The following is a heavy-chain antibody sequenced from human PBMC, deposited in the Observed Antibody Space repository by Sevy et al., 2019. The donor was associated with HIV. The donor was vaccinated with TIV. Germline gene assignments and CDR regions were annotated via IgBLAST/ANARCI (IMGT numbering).Heavy chain of an antibody. CDR1: GFTFSSYG. V-gene: IGHV3-30*18. CDR2: ISYDGSNK. Sequence: GGSLRLSCAASGFTFSSYGMHWVRQAPGKGLEWVAVISYDGSNKYYADSVKGRFTISRDNSKNTLYLQMNSLRAEDTAVYYCAKDRLAAVAVGPFVGMDVWGQGTTVTVSS. J-gene: IGHJ6*02. CDR3: AKDRLAAVAVGPFVGMDV. D-gene: IGHD6-19*01.